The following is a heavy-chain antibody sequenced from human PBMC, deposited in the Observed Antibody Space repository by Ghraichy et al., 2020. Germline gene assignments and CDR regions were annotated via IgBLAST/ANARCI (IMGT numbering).Heavy chain of an antibody. CDR3: ERAHYDFWSGYYFPYYYYCMDV. CDR2: IYYSGST. V-gene: IGHV4-59*01. CDR1: GGSISSYY. J-gene: IGHJ6*03. D-gene: IGHD3-3*01. Sequence: SETLSLTCTVAGGSISSYYWSWIRQPPGKGLEWIGYIYYSGSTNYNPSLKSRVTISVDTSKNQFSLKLSSVTAADTAVYYCERAHYDFWSGYYFPYYYYCMDVWGKGTTITVSS.